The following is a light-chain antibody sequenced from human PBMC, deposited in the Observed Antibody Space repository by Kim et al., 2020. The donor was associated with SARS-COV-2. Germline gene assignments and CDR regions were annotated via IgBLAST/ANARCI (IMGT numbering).Light chain of an antibody. CDR2: AAA. Sequence: DIQMTQSPSSLSASVVDRVTITCRASQGIRNYLAWYQQKPGEVPKLLIYAAATLQSGVPSRFSGSGSGTDFILTISSLQPEDVATYYWQKYNSALWTFGQGTKVEIK. CDR1: QGIRNY. CDR3: QKYNSALWT. J-gene: IGKJ1*01. V-gene: IGKV1-27*01.